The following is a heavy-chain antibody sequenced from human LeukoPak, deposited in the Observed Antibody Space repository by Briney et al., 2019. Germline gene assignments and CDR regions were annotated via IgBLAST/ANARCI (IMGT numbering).Heavy chain of an antibody. J-gene: IGHJ6*02. CDR2: INPSGST. CDR1: GGSFSGYY. CDR3: ARSSLNYYDKGHYGMDV. V-gene: IGHV4-34*01. Sequence: PSETLSLTCAVYGGSFSGYYWSWIRQPPGKGLEWIGEINPSGSTNYNPSLKSRVTISVDTSKNQFSLKLSSVTAADTAVYYCARSSLNYYDKGHYGMDVWGQGTTVTVSS. D-gene: IGHD3-22*01.